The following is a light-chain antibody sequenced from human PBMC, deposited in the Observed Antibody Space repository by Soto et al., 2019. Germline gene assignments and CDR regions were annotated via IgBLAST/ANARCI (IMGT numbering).Light chain of an antibody. CDR1: QSISSW. V-gene: IGKV1-5*01. CDR3: QQYNSYLLT. Sequence: IQMTQSPSTLSASVGDRVTITCRASQSISSWLAWYQQIPGKAPKLLIYDASSLESWVPSRFSGSGSGTEFTLTISSLQPDDFATYYCQQYNSYLLTYGGGTKVYIK. J-gene: IGKJ4*01. CDR2: DAS.